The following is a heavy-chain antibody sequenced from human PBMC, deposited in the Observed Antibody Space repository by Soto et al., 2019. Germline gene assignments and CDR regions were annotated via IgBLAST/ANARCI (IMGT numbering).Heavy chain of an antibody. V-gene: IGHV1-69*01. CDR1: GGTFSSYA. CDR2: IIPIFGTA. Sequence: QVQLVQSGAEVKKPGSSVKVSCKASGGTFSSYAISWVRQAPGQGLEWMGGIIPIFGTANYAQKFQGRVKSTADESTSTAYMELSSLRSEATAVYYCARGNEREIRTLLWCGAGYYDGMDVGGQGPKVTVSS. J-gene: IGHJ6*02. CDR3: ARGNEREIRTLLWCGAGYYDGMDV. D-gene: IGHD3-10*01.